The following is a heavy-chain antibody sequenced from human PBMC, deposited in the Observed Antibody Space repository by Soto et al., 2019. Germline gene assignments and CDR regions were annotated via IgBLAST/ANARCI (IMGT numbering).Heavy chain of an antibody. CDR2: IKQDGSEK. CDR1: GFIFSNHW. CDR3: TTLSRTWPTGGDY. D-gene: IGHD3-10*01. V-gene: IGHV3-7*03. J-gene: IGHJ4*02. Sequence: PGGSLRLSCVASGFIFSNHWLSWVRQAPGKGLEWVANIKQDGSEKYYVDSVKGRFTISRDNAKNSLYLQMTSLRADDTAVYYCTTLSRTWPTGGDYWGPGTLVTVSS.